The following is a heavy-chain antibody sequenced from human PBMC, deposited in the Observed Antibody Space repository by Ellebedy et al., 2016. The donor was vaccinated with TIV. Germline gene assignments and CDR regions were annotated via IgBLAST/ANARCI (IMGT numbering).Heavy chain of an antibody. V-gene: IGHV4-59*02. CDR2: RYHSGTT. CDR1: GGSVSTND. Sequence: SETLSLXXNISGGSVSTNDWSWVRQPPGQRLQWLPSRYHSGTTRFNPSLESRLAVSIDTSKNQLSLQLTSVTAADTAVYFCAREGRGGWCDIWGQGTLVTVSS. J-gene: IGHJ4*02. CDR3: AREGRGGWCDI. D-gene: IGHD6-19*01.